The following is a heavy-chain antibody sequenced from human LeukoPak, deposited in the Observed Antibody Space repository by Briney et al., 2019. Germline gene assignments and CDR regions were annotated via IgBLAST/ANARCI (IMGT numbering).Heavy chain of an antibody. CDR2: INPNSGGT. J-gene: IGHJ4*02. CDR3: ARDYESVVVVAAGWYFDY. Sequence: GASVKVSCKASGYTFTGYYMHWVRQAPGQGLEWMGWINPNSGGTNYAQKFQGRVTMTRDTSISTAYMELSSLRSDDTAVYYCARDYESVVVVAAGWYFDYWGQGTLVTVSS. D-gene: IGHD2-15*01. V-gene: IGHV1-2*02. CDR1: GYTFTGYY.